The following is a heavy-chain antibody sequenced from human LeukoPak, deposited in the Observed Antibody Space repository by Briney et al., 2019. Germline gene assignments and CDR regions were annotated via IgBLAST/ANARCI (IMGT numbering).Heavy chain of an antibody. J-gene: IGHJ3*02. CDR1: GHTFTSYG. CDR3: ARGGGKGYCSGGSCYINAFDI. D-gene: IGHD2-15*01. V-gene: IGHV1-18*01. CDR2: ISAYNGNT. Sequence: ASVKVSCKASGHTFTSYGISWVRQAPGQGLEWMGWISAYNGNTNYAQKLQGRVTMTTDTSTSTAYMELRSLRSDDTAVYYCARGGGKGYCSGGSCYINAFDIWGQGTMVTVSS.